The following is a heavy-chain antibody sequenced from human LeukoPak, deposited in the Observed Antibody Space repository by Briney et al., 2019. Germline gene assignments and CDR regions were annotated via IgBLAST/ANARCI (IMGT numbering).Heavy chain of an antibody. CDR3: ASSLYYYDSSGYYADGSLDV. CDR2: IYPGDSDT. V-gene: IGHV5-51*01. Sequence: GESLKISCKGSGYSFTSYWIGWVRQMPGKGLEWMGIIYPGDSDTRYSPSFQGQVTISADKSISTAYLQWSSLKASDTAMYYCASSLYYYDSSGYYADGSLDVWGQGTTVTVSS. J-gene: IGHJ6*02. CDR1: GYSFTSYW. D-gene: IGHD3-22*01.